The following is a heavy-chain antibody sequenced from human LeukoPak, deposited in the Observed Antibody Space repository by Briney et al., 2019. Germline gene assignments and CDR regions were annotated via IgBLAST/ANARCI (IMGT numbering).Heavy chain of an antibody. Sequence: SQTLSLTCTVSGGSISSGDYYWSWIRQPPGKGLEWIGYIYYSGSTYYNPSLKSRVTISVDTSKNQFSLKLSSVTAAVTAVYYCASTYCSSTSCYTGIFDYWGQGTLVTVSS. CDR1: GGSISSGDYY. CDR2: IYYSGST. J-gene: IGHJ4*02. V-gene: IGHV4-30-4*08. CDR3: ASTYCSSTSCYTGIFDY. D-gene: IGHD2-2*02.